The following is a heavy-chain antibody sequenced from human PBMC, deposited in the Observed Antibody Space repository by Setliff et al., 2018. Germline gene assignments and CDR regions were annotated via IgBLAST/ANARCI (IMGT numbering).Heavy chain of an antibody. J-gene: IGHJ4*02. CDR3: ARTGTYRYFDY. CDR1: GASLSSGTYY. Sequence: LSLTCTVSGASLSSGTYYWGWIRQPPGKGLEWIGRIYYRGDTYYNASLKGRLTISVDTAQNQFSLRRTSVTAADTAVYYCARTGTYRYFDYWGQGALVTVSS. V-gene: IGHV4-39*01. D-gene: IGHD1-1*01. CDR2: IYYRGDT.